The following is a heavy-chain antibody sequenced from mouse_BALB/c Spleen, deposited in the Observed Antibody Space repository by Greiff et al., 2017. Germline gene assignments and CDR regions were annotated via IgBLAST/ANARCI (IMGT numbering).Heavy chain of an antibody. CDR2: ISSGSSTI. V-gene: IGHV5-17*02. J-gene: IGHJ4*01. CDR3: ARPYGLYAMDY. D-gene: IGHD1-1*02. CDR1: GFTFSSFG. Sequence: EVQGVESGGGLVQPGGSRKLSCAASGFTFSSFGMHWVRQAPEKGLEWVAYISSGSSTIYYADTVKGRFTISRDNPKNTLFLQMTSLRSEDTAMYYCARPYGLYAMDYWGQGTSVTVSS.